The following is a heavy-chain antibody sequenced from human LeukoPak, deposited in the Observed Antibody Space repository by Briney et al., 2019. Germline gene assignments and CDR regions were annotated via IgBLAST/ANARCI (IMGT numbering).Heavy chain of an antibody. Sequence: GASVKFSYKASGYTLTVYYIHWVRQAPGHRLEWMVGINTKFCRTSSARKFQGRVTMARDPSITTVYMDMAWLTSDDTAIYFCARGDFIDAGAYLMGPWGQGNLVIVSS. CDR1: GYTLTVYY. D-gene: IGHD3-3*01. CDR3: ARGDFIDAGAYLMGP. CDR2: INTKFCRT. J-gene: IGHJ5*02. V-gene: IGHV1-2*02.